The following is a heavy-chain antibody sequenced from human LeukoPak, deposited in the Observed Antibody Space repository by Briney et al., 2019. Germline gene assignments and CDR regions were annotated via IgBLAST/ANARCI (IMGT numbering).Heavy chain of an antibody. V-gene: IGHV4-61*02. CDR1: GGSISSGSYY. CDR2: IYISGST. D-gene: IGHD3-22*01. Sequence: ASETLSLTCTVSGGSISSGSYYWSWIRQPAGKGLEWIGRIYISGSTNYNPSLKSRVTISVDTSKNQFSLKLSSVTAADTAVYYCARLMDNNYDGSAFDYWGQGTLVTVSS. J-gene: IGHJ4*02. CDR3: ARLMDNNYDGSAFDY.